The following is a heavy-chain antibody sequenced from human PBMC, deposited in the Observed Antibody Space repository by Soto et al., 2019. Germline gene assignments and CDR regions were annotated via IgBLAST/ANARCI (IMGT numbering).Heavy chain of an antibody. Sequence: QVQLQEAGPGLVKPSETLSLTCTVSGGSISGYYWSWIRQPPGKGLEWIGYIYHSGGTNYNPSLKGRVTISVDTSKNEVSLNLNSVAAADTAVYYCARGNGWFFYWGRGTLVTGSS. V-gene: IGHV4-59*01. J-gene: IGHJ4*02. D-gene: IGHD6-19*01. CDR1: GGSISGYY. CDR2: IYHSGGT. CDR3: ARGNGWFFY.